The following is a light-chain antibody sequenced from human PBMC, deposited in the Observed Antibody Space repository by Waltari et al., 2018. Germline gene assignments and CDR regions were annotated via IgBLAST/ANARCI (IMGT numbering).Light chain of an antibody. CDR1: SSDVGGYNH. J-gene: IGLJ2*01. Sequence: QSALTQPASVSGSPGQSITISCTGTSSDVGGYNHVSWYQQQPGKAPKLLISEVTNRPSGVSNRFSGSKSGNTASLTISGLQAEDEAEYYCSSFTTIGTLVVFGGGTKLTDL. CDR2: EVT. V-gene: IGLV2-14*01. CDR3: SSFTTIGTLVV.